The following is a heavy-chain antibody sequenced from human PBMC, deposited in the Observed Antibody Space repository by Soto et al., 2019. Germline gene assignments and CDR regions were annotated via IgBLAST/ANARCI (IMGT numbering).Heavy chain of an antibody. D-gene: IGHD2-2*01. CDR2: ISGSGDST. J-gene: IGHJ2*01. CDR3: AKSAGGYCSTTTCAGNFGYFDL. Sequence: EVQLLESGGGLVQPGGYLRLSCAASGFTFSSYAMSWVRQAPGKGLEWVSGISGSGDSTYYAESVKGRFTISRDNSKSTVYLQMNRLRGDDTAVYYCAKSAGGYCSTTTCAGNFGYFDLWGRGTLVTVSS. CDR1: GFTFSSYA. V-gene: IGHV3-23*01.